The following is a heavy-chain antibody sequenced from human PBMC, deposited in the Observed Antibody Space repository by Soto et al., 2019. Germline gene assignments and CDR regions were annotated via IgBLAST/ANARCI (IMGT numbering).Heavy chain of an antibody. CDR1: GFTFTSSA. CDR2: IVVGSGNT. Sequence: SVKVSCKASGFTFTSSAMQWVRQARGQRLEWIGWIVVGSGNTNYAQKFQERVTITRDMSTSTAYMELSSLRSEDTAVYYCAAMGIAVADTFDYWGQGTLVTVSS. J-gene: IGHJ4*02. CDR3: AAMGIAVADTFDY. V-gene: IGHV1-58*02. D-gene: IGHD6-19*01.